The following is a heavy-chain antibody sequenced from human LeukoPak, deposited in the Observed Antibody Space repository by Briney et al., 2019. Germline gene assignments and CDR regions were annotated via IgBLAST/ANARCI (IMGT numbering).Heavy chain of an antibody. D-gene: IGHD1-7*01. CDR3: ARDHNWNYIEGVDY. J-gene: IGHJ4*02. CDR1: GYTFTGYY. Sequence: GASVKVSCKSSGYTFTGYYMHWVRQAPGQGLEWMGWINPNSGGTNYAQKFQGRVTMTRDTSISTAYMELSRLRSDDTAVYYCARDHNWNYIEGVDYWGQGTLVTVPS. V-gene: IGHV1-2*02. CDR2: INPNSGGT.